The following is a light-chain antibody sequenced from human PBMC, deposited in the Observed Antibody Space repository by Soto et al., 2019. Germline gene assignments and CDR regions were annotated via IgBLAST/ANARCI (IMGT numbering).Light chain of an antibody. CDR3: QQADSFPLT. J-gene: IGKJ3*01. CDR2: GAS. V-gene: IGKV1-12*01. Sequence: DLQMTQSPSSVSASVGDRVTITCRASQGISVWLAWYQQRPGKAPELLIYGASRLQSGVPSRFSGSGSGTHFTLTISNLQPEDFATYYCQQADSFPLTFGPGTKVDIK. CDR1: QGISVW.